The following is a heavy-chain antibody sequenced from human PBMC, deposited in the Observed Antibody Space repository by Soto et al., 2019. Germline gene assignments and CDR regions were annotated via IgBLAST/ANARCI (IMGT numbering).Heavy chain of an antibody. V-gene: IGHV5-10-1*01. D-gene: IGHD2-2*01. CDR2: IDPSDSYT. CDR3: ARQSLGYCSSTSCSYYYGMDV. J-gene: IGHJ6*02. CDR1: GYSFTSYW. Sequence: PGESLKISCKGSGYSFTSYWISRVRQMPGKGLEWMGRIDPSDSYTNYSPSFQGHVTISADKSISTAYLQWSSLKASDTAMYYCARQSLGYCSSTSCSYYYGMDVWGQGTTVTVSS.